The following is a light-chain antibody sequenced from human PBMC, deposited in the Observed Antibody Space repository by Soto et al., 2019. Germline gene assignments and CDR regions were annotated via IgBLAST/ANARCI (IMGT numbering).Light chain of an antibody. CDR1: QSISSW. Sequence: DIQMTKSPSTLSASVGDRVTITCRASQSISSWLAWYQQKPGKAPKLLIYDASSLESGVPSRFSGSGSGTEFTLTISSLQPADFATYYCQQYNSYPWTFGQGTKVEIK. CDR2: DAS. J-gene: IGKJ1*01. V-gene: IGKV1-5*01. CDR3: QQYNSYPWT.